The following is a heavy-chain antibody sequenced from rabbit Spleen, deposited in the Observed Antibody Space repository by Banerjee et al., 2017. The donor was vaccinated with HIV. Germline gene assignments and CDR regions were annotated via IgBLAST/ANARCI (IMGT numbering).Heavy chain of an antibody. D-gene: IGHD4-2*01. V-gene: IGHV1S40*01. CDR2: IYTGSSGRT. Sequence: QSLEESGGGLVQPEGSLALTCKASGFTISSSYYMCWVRQAPGKGLEWISCIYTGSSGRTYYVSWAKGRFTISKTSSTTVTLQMTSLTAADTATYFCAREKYGDGSNWDLWGPGTLVTVS. CDR3: AREKYGDGSNWDL. CDR1: GFTISSSYY. J-gene: IGHJ4*01.